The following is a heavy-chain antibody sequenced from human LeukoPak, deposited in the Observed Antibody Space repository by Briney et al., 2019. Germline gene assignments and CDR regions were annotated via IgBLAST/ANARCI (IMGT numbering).Heavy chain of an antibody. Sequence: GGSLRLSCAASGFTFSNYNMNWVRQAPGKGLECVLSIRSSSSYIYYADSVKGRFTISRDNAKNLLYLQMNSLRAEDTAVYYCARAIVGAYGDFFDYWGQGTLVTVSS. J-gene: IGHJ4*02. CDR3: ARAIVGAYGDFFDY. CDR2: IRSSSSYI. D-gene: IGHD4-17*01. V-gene: IGHV3-21*01. CDR1: GFTFSNYN.